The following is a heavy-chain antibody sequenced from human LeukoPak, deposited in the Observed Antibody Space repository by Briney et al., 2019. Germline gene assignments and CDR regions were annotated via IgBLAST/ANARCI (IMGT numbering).Heavy chain of an antibody. Sequence: PSETLSLTCTVSGYSISSGYYWGWIRQPPGKGLEWIGSIYHSGSTYYNPSLKSRVTISVDTSKNQFSLKLSSVTAADTAVYYCARPIAVAGAYFDYWGQGTLVTVSS. D-gene: IGHD6-19*01. CDR3: ARPIAVAGAYFDY. V-gene: IGHV4-38-2*02. J-gene: IGHJ4*02. CDR2: IYHSGST. CDR1: GYSISSGYY.